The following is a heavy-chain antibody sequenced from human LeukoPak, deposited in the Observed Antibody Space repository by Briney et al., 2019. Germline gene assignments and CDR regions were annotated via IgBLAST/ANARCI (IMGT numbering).Heavy chain of an antibody. CDR2: FDPEDGET. CDR3: ATSITIFGVVRNWFDP. Sequence: GASVKVSCKVSGYTLTELSMHWVGQAPGKGLEWMGGFDPEDGETIYAQKFQGRVTMTEDTSTDTAYMELSSLRSEDTAVYYCATSITIFGVVRNWFDPWGQGTLVTVSS. CDR1: GYTLTELS. V-gene: IGHV1-24*01. J-gene: IGHJ5*02. D-gene: IGHD3-3*01.